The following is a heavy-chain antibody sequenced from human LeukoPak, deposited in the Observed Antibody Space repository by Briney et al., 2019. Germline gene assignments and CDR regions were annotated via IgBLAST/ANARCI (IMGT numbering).Heavy chain of an antibody. CDR3: ARAYSYGSRRVENYFDY. Sequence: SETLSLTCTVSGGSISSYYWSWIRQPPGKXLEWIGYIYYSGSTNYNPSLKSRVTISVDTSKNQFSLKLSSVTAADTAVYYCARAYSYGSRRVENYFDYWGQGTLVTVSS. CDR2: IYYSGST. CDR1: GGSISSYY. J-gene: IGHJ4*02. V-gene: IGHV4-59*01. D-gene: IGHD5-18*01.